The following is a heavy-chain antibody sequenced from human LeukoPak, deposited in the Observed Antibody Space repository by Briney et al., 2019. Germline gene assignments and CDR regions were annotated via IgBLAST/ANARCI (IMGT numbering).Heavy chain of an antibody. J-gene: IGHJ4*02. V-gene: IGHV4-30-4*01. D-gene: IGHD4-17*01. CDR3: ARDPGDRFDY. CDR2: IYYSGST. Sequence: SETLSLTCSVSGDSISSGDYYWSWIRQPPGKGLEWIGYIYYSGSTYYNPSLKSRVTISVDTSKNQFSLKLSSVTAADTAVYYCARDPGDRFDYWAREPWSPSPQ. CDR1: GDSISSGDYY.